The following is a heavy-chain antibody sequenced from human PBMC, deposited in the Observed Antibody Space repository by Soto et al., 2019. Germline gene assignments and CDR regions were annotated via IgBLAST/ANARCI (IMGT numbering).Heavy chain of an antibody. CDR1: GFTFNGYS. CDR2: ISYDGSIK. D-gene: IGHD1-1*01. Sequence: GGSLRLSCAASGFTFNGYSMHWVRQAPGKGLEWVAVISYDGSIKYYADSVKGRLTISRDNSKNTLYLQVNSLRAEDTAVYYCARDRNGALGYWGQGTLVTVPS. J-gene: IGHJ4*02. V-gene: IGHV3-30-3*01. CDR3: ARDRNGALGY.